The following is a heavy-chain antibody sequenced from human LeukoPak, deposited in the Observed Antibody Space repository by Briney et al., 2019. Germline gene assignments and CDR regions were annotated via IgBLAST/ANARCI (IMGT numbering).Heavy chain of an antibody. Sequence: PGTSLRLSCAASGFTFSRYGMHWVRQAPGKGLEWVAVIWSDGNNKEHGDSVKGRFTISRDNSKDTLYLQMDSLRAEDTALYYCVRDYGDYFDYWGQGTLVTVSS. CDR2: IWSDGNNK. J-gene: IGHJ4*02. CDR1: GFTFSRYG. V-gene: IGHV3-33*01. CDR3: VRDYGDYFDY. D-gene: IGHD4-17*01.